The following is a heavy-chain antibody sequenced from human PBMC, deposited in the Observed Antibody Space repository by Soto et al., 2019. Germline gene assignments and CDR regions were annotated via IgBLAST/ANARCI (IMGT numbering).Heavy chain of an antibody. CDR1: GFTFSSYW. D-gene: IGHD3-10*01. CDR2: IQQDGSEK. J-gene: IGHJ6*02. V-gene: IGHV3-7*01. CDR3: ARDIYYYGSGNGMDV. Sequence: EVQLVESGGGLVQPGGSLRLSCAASGFTFSSYWMSWVRQAPGKGLEWVANIQQDGSEKYYVDSVKGRFTISRDNAKNSLYLQMNSLRAEDTAVYYCARDIYYYGSGNGMDVWGQGTTVTVSS.